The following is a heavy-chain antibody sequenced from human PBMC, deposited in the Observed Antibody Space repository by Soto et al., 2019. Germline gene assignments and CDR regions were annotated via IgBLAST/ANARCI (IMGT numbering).Heavy chain of an antibody. CDR3: ARGPRGYFYYHGMDV. J-gene: IGHJ6*02. CDR1: GGSISSYY. CDR2: IDTSGNT. Sequence: QVQVQESGPGLVKPSETLSLTCTVSGGSISSYYVSWLRQSAGQGLEWIGRIDTSGNTNYNPSLKSRLTMSVAASKSQCSLNLSSVTAADTAVYYCARGPRGYFYYHGMDVWGQGPTVTVSS. V-gene: IGHV4-4*07.